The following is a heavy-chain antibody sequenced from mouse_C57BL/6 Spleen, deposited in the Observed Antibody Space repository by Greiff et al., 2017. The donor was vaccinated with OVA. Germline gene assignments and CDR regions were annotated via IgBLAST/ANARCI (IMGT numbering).Heavy chain of an antibody. Sequence: VNVVESGPELVKPGASVKISCKASGYAFSSSWMNWVKQRPGKGLEWIGRIYPGDGDTNYNGKFKGKATLTADKSSSTAYMQLSSLTSEDSAVYFCARSTRVYAMDYWGQGTSVTVSS. CDR2: IYPGDGDT. J-gene: IGHJ4*01. V-gene: IGHV1-82*01. CDR3: ARSTRVYAMDY. CDR1: GYAFSSSW.